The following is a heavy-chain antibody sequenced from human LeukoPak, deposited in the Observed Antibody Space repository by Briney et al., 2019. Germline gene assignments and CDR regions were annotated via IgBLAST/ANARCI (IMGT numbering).Heavy chain of an antibody. D-gene: IGHD6-19*01. CDR2: IYYSGST. CDR1: GGSISSHY. Sequence: PSETLSLTCTVSGGSISSHYWSWIRQPPGKGLEWIGYIYYSGSTNYNPSLKSRVTISVDTSKNQFSLKLSSVTAADTAVYYCAARPISIAVAGTVDYWGQGTLVTVSS. J-gene: IGHJ4*02. V-gene: IGHV4-59*11. CDR3: AARPISIAVAGTVDY.